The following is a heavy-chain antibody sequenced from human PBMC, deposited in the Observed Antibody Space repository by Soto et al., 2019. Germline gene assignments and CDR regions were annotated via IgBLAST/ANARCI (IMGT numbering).Heavy chain of an antibody. V-gene: IGHV1-2*02. J-gene: IGHJ4*01. CDR2: VNPNSGGT. CDR1: GYTFTAYY. CDR3: ARSIAARRTVDY. Sequence: ASVKVSCKASGYTFTAYYMHWVRQAPGQGLEWMGWVNPNSGGTNYAQKFQGRVTMTRDTSITTAYMELSRLRSDDTAVYYCARSIAARRTVDYWGQGTLVTASS. D-gene: IGHD6-6*01.